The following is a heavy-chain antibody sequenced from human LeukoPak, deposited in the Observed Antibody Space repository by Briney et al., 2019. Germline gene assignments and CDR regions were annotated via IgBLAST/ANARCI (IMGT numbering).Heavy chain of an antibody. J-gene: IGHJ4*02. CDR1: GGSISSYY. CDR2: IYYSGST. V-gene: IGHV4-59*08. Sequence: PSETLSLTCTVSGGSISSYYWSWIRQPPGKGLEWIGYIYYSGSTNYNPSLKSRVTISVDTSKNQFSLKLSSVTAADTAVYYCAGATTGENYWGQGTLVTVSS. D-gene: IGHD1-26*01. CDR3: AGATTGENY.